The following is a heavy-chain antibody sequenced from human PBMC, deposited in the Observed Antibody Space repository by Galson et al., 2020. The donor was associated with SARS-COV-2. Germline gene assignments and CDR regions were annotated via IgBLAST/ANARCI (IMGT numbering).Heavy chain of an antibody. V-gene: IGHV3-48*02. CDR2: ISSSSSTI. CDR3: ARDLGSYYSP. D-gene: IGHD1-26*01. CDR1: GFTFSSYS. Sequence: GESLKISCAASGFTFSSYSMNWVRQAPGKGLEWVSYISSSSSTIYYADSVKGRFTISRDNAKNSLYLQMNSPRDEDTAVYYCARDLGSYYSPWGQGTLVTVSS. J-gene: IGHJ5*02.